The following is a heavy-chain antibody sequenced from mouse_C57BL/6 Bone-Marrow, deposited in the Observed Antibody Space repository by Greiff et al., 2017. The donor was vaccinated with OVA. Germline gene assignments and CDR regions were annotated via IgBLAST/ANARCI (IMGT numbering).Heavy chain of an antibody. CDR2: ISYDGSN. D-gene: IGHD1-1*01. V-gene: IGHV3-6*01. J-gene: IGHJ2*01. CDR1: GYSITSGYY. CDR3: ARYYYGSFYYFDY. Sequence: VQLKESGPGLVKPSQSLSLTCSVTGYSITSGYYWNWIRQFPGNKLGWMGYISYDGSNNYNPSLKNRISITRDTSKNQFFLKLNSVTTEDTATYYCARYYYGSFYYFDYWGQGTTLTVSS.